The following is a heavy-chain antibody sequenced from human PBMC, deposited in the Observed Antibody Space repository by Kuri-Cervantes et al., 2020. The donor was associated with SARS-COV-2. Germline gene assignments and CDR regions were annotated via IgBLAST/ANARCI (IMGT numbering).Heavy chain of an antibody. CDR2: INPNSGGT. D-gene: IGHD1-1*01. CDR1: GYTFTGYY. CDR3: AKAELERQEGYYYYGMDV. Sequence: ASVKVSCKASGYTFTGYYMHWVRQAPGQGLEWMGWINPNSGGTNYAQKFQGRVTMTRDTSISTAYMELSSLRSEDTAVYYCAKAELERQEGYYYYGMDVWGQGTTVTVSS. J-gene: IGHJ6*02. V-gene: IGHV1-2*02.